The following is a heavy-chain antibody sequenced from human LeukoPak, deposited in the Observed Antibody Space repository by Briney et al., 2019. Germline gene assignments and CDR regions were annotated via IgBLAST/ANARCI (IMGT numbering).Heavy chain of an antibody. V-gene: IGHV4-39*01. CDR3: ARRPYSSGWYNY. Sequence: SETLSLTCTVSGGSISSSFYYWGWIRQPPGKGLEWIGSIYYSGSTYYNPSLKSRVTISVDTSKNQFSLKLSSVTAADTAVYYCARRPYSSGWYNYWGQGTLVTVSS. J-gene: IGHJ4*02. D-gene: IGHD6-19*01. CDR2: IYYSGST. CDR1: GGSISSSFYY.